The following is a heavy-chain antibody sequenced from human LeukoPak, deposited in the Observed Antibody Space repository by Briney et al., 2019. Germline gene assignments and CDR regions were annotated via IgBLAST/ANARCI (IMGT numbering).Heavy chain of an antibody. D-gene: IGHD7-27*01. CDR2: IRYDGSIK. J-gene: IGHJ4*02. CDR1: GFTFSSYG. V-gene: IGHV3-30*02. Sequence: PGGSLRLSCAAYGFTFSSYGMHWVRQAPGKGLERVAFIRYDGSIKYYVDSVKGRFTISRDNSKNTLYQQRKILRAEDTAVYYCAKDLGYFHYWGQGTLVTVSS. CDR3: AKDLGYFHY.